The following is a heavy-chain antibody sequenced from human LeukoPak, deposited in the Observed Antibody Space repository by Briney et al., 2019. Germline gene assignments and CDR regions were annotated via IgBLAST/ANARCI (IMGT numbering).Heavy chain of an antibody. V-gene: IGHV3-30*04. CDR1: GFNFRDSA. CDR2: SSYDGTNK. D-gene: IGHD4-17*01. J-gene: IGHJ4*02. Sequence: GGSLRLSCAASGFNFRDSAMHWVRQPPGKGLEGVAVSSYDGTNKYYADSVNGRFTISRDNSKNTLFLQMNNLRLEDTAVYYCAADYGDYVSPSDWGQGLLVIVSS. CDR3: AADYGDYVSPSD.